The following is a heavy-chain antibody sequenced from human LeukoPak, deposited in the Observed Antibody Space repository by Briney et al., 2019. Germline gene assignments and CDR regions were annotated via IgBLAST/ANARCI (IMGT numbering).Heavy chain of an antibody. CDR3: ARDRVADVPPCYNYMDV. CDR2: ISGSGITM. CDR1: GFTFSDYY. Sequence: GGALRLSCAASGFTFSDYYMSWIRQAPGKGLEWVSSISGSGITMYYADSMWGRFTISRDNAHKSLVLQMNSLRAEDTAVYYCARDRVADVPPCYNYMDVWGKGTTVTVSS. J-gene: IGHJ6*03. V-gene: IGHV3-11*01. D-gene: IGHD2-15*01.